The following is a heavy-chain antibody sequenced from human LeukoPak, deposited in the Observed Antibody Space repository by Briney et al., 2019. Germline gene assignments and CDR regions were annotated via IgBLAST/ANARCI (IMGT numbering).Heavy chain of an antibody. D-gene: IGHD6-13*01. CDR2: INHSGST. Sequence: KPSETLSLTCTVSGGSISSSSYYWSWIRQPPGKGLEWIGEINHSGSTNYNPSLKSRVTISVDTSKNQFSLKLSSVTAADTAVYYCARKSWDYRGSSWYRYYFDYWGQGTLVTVSS. J-gene: IGHJ4*02. V-gene: IGHV4-39*07. CDR3: ARKSWDYRGSSWYRYYFDY. CDR1: GGSISSSSYY.